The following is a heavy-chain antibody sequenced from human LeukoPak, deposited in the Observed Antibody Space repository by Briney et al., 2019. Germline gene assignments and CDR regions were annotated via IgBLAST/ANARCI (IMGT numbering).Heavy chain of an antibody. CDR2: ISGSGGST. V-gene: IGHV3-23*01. J-gene: IGHJ3*02. Sequence: GGSLRLSCAASGFTFSSYATSWVRQAPGKGLEWVSAISGSGGSTYYADSVKGRFTISRDNSKNTLYLQMNSLRAEDTAVYYCAKIDGGMFAFDIWGQGTMVTVSS. CDR3: AKIDGGMFAFDI. D-gene: IGHD1-26*01. CDR1: GFTFSSYA.